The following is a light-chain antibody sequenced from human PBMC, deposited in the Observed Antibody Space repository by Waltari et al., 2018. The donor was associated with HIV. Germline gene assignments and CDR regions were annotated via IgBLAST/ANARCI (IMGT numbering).Light chain of an antibody. J-gene: IGKJ1*01. CDR3: QQYNNWPPWT. Sequence: EVVMTQSPATLSVSPGERVTLSCRASQSVSSNLAWYQQTPGQAPRLHIYDASTRASGVPARFSGSGSGTDFTLTITSLQSEDFAVYYCQQYNNWPPWTFGQGTRVQIK. CDR1: QSVSSN. CDR2: DAS. V-gene: IGKV3-15*01.